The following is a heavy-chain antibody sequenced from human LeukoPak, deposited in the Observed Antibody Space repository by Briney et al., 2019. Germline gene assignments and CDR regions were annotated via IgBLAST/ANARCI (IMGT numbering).Heavy chain of an antibody. J-gene: IGHJ5*02. CDR1: GGSISSYY. CDR3: ARDLGPQWLVPENWFDP. CDR2: IYYSGST. V-gene: IGHV4-59*01. D-gene: IGHD6-19*01. Sequence: NPSETLSLTCTVSGGSISSYYWSWIRQPPGKGLEWIGYIYYSGSTNYNPSLKSRVTISVDTSKNQLSLKLSSVTAADTAVYYCARDLGPQWLVPENWFDPWGQGTLVTVSS.